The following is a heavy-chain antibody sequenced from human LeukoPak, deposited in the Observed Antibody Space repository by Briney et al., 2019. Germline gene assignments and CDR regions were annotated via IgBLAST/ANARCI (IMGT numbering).Heavy chain of an antibody. D-gene: IGHD3-10*01. CDR1: GFTFSNYN. CDR3: ARDSRFGKLLIPYFDY. J-gene: IGHJ4*02. CDR2: ITSRSSSI. Sequence: GGSLRLSCAASGFTFSNYNMNWVRQAPGKGLEWVSYITSRSSSIYYADSVKGRFTISRDNAQNSLYLQMNSLRDEDTAVYYCARDSRFGKLLIPYFDYWGQGTLVTVSS. V-gene: IGHV3-48*02.